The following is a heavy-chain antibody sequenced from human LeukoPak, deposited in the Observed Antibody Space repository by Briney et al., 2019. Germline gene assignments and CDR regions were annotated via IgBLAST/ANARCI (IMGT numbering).Heavy chain of an antibody. J-gene: IGHJ4*02. Sequence: ASVKVSCKASGYTFTSYDINWVRQATGQGLEWMGWMNPNSGNTNYAQKLQGRVTMTTDTSTSTAYMELRSLRSDDTAVYYCARAVTWIQLWTAFDYWGQGTLVTVSS. CDR2: MNPNSGNT. D-gene: IGHD5-18*01. CDR1: GYTFTSYD. CDR3: ARAVTWIQLWTAFDY. V-gene: IGHV1-18*01.